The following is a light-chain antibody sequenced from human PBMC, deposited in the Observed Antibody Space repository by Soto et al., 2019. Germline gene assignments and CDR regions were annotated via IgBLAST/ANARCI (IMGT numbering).Light chain of an antibody. CDR3: QHYNSYSEA. V-gene: IGKV1-5*03. CDR2: KAS. CDR1: QTISSW. Sequence: DIQMTQSPTKLSESVGDRVTITSRASQTISSWLAWYQQKPGKAPKLLIYKASTLKSGVPSRFSGSGSGTEFTLTISSLQPDDFATYYCQHYNSYSEAFGQGTKVAIK. J-gene: IGKJ1*01.